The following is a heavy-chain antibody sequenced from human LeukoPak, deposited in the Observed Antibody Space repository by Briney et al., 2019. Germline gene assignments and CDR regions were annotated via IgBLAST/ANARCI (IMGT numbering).Heavy chain of an antibody. CDR3: AKGLVGYDFWSGFGSYFDY. CDR1: GFTFSSYG. V-gene: IGHV3-30*02. Sequence: GGSLRLSCAASGFTFSSYGMHWVRQAPGKGLEWVAFIRYDGSNKYYADSVKGRFTISRDNSKNTLYLQMNSLRAEDTAVYYCAKGLVGYDFWSGFGSYFDYWGQGTLVTVSS. CDR2: IRYDGSNK. J-gene: IGHJ4*02. D-gene: IGHD3-3*01.